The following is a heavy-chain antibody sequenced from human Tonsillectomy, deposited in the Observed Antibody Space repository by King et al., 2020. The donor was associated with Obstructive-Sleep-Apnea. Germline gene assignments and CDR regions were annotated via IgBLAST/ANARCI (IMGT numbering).Heavy chain of an antibody. V-gene: IGHV3-30*03. Sequence: VQLVESGGGVVQPGRSLRLSCAAAGFSFSSYAMHWVRQAPGKGLEWVAVTSFDGSEIYYADTVKGRFTISRDNSNNTLYLQLNSLRPEDTAVFYCATLRDGYKTFFDFWGQGTLVTVSS. CDR1: GFSFSSYA. D-gene: IGHD5-24*01. CDR3: ATLRDGYKTFFDF. CDR2: TSFDGSEI. J-gene: IGHJ4*02.